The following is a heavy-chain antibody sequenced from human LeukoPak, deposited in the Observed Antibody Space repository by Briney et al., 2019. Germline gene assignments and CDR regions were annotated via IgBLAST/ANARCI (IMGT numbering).Heavy chain of an antibody. V-gene: IGHV4-4*07. CDR2: IYNGGII. J-gene: IGHJ5*02. Sequence: SETLSLTCTVSGGSISSYYWSWIRQPAGKGLEWIGRIYNGGIITYNPSLKSRVTVSIDTSNNQFSLRLRFVTAADTAVYYCAGDSGTTGEVKFDPWGQGTLVTVSS. D-gene: IGHD3-10*01. CDR1: GGSISSYY. CDR3: AGDSGTTGEVKFDP.